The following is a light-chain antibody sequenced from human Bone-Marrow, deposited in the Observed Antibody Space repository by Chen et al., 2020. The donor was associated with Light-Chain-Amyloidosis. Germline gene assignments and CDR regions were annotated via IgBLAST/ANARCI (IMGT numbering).Light chain of an antibody. CDR3: QSYDSSLSGFWV. Sequence: QSVLTQPPSVSGAPGLTVTISCTGSRSNIGADYAVHWYQQLPGTAPKLLIYDNTNRPSGVPDRFSGSKSGTSASLAITGLQAEDEADYYCQSYDSSLSGFWVFGGGTKLTVL. J-gene: IGLJ3*02. CDR1: RSNIGADYA. V-gene: IGLV1-40*01. CDR2: DNT.